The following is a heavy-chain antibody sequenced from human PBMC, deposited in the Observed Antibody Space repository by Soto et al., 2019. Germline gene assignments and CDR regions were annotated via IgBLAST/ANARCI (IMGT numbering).Heavy chain of an antibody. D-gene: IGHD1-26*01. CDR2: INGRDGAI. CDR1: GFIFSVYS. Sequence: PGGSXRLSCASSGFIFSVYSINLFRQAPGKGLEWVSYINGRDGAINYVDSVKGRFTISIDIAKKSLYLQMNSLRDEDTAVYFCARDNLREFEYWGQGVLVTVYS. V-gene: IGHV3-48*02. J-gene: IGHJ4*02. CDR3: ARDNLREFEY.